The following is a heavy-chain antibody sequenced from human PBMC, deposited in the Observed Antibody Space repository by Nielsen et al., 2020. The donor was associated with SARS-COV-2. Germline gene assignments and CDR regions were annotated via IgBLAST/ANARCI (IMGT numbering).Heavy chain of an antibody. V-gene: IGHV3-30-3*01. CDR2: ISYDGSNK. CDR1: GFTFSSYA. CDR3: ARDRRGIVGATGAYYFDY. J-gene: IGHJ4*02. D-gene: IGHD1-26*01. Sequence: GESLKISCAASGFTFSSYAMHWVRQAPGKGLEWVAVISYDGSNKYYADSVKGRFTISRDNSKNTLYLQMNSLRAEDTAVYYCARDRRGIVGATGAYYFDYWGQGTLVTVSS.